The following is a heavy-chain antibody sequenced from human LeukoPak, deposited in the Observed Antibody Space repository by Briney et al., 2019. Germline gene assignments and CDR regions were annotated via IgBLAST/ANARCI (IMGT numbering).Heavy chain of an antibody. D-gene: IGHD6-13*01. Sequence: GESLRLSCAASGFTFSSYGMHWVRQAPGKGLEWVAVIWYDGSNKYYADSVKGRFTISRDNSKNTLYLQMNSLRAEDTAVYYCARDPAAAGSFDYWGQGTLVTVSS. J-gene: IGHJ4*02. CDR1: GFTFSSYG. CDR2: IWYDGSNK. CDR3: ARDPAAAGSFDY. V-gene: IGHV3-33*01.